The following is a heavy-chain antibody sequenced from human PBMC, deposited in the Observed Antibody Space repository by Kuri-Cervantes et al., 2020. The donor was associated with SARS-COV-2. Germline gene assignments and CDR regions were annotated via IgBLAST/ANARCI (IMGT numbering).Heavy chain of an antibody. D-gene: IGHD3-22*01. CDR3: AREAYNYYYDSSGYLLGGAFDI. CDR1: GFTFSNYG. Sequence: GESRKISGVASGFTFSNYGMHWVRQAPGKGLEWVAVIWYDGRNKYYAESVKGRFTISRDNSKNTLYLQMNSLRAEDTAVYYCAREAYNYYYDSSGYLLGGAFDIWGQGTMVTVSS. J-gene: IGHJ3*02. CDR2: IWYDGRNK. V-gene: IGHV3-33*01.